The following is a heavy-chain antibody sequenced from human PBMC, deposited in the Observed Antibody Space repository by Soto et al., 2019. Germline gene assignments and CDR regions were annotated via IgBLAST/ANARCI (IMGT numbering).Heavy chain of an antibody. CDR3: ARGSPYGSEGAFDS. J-gene: IGHJ3*02. Sequence: KQSQTLSLTCAISGDSVSSNRAAWNWIRQSPSRGLECLGRTYYRSKWYNDYAVSVKSRITINPDTSKNQFSLLLNSVTPEDTAVYYCARGSPYGSEGAFDSWGQGPMGTVS. V-gene: IGHV6-1*01. CDR2: TYYRSKWYN. D-gene: IGHD3-10*01. CDR1: GDSVSSNRAA.